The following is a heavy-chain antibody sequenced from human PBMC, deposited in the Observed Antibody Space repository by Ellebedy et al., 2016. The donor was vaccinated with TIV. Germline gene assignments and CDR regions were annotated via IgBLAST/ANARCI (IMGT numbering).Heavy chain of an antibody. CDR2: INSGGTRT. V-gene: IGHV3-23*01. D-gene: IGHD3-22*01. CDR3: ARGAPYESSGADY. J-gene: IGHJ4*02. CDR1: GFTFSSYA. Sequence: GESLKISCAASGFTFSSYAMSWVRQAPGKGLGWVSGINSGGTRTYYADSVKGRFTISRDNSKNTLYLQMNSLRAEDTAVYYCARGAPYESSGADYWGQGTLVTVSS.